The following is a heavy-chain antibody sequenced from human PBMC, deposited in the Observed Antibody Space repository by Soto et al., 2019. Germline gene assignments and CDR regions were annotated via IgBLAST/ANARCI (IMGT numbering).Heavy chain of an antibody. CDR3: ARDIGSGWYYFDY. CDR1: GVTFSSYS. Sequence: GGSLRLSCAASGVTFSSYSMNWVRQAPGKGLEWVSYSTPSSDTIYYADSVKGRCAISRDNGKNSLYLQMNSLRDEDTAVYYCARDIGSGWYYFDYWGQGNMVTVSS. J-gene: IGHJ4*02. V-gene: IGHV3-48*02. D-gene: IGHD6-19*01. CDR2: STPSSDTI.